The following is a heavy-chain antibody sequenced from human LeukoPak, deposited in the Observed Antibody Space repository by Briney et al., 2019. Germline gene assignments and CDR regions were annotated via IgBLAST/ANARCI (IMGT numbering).Heavy chain of an antibody. CDR2: INPNSGGT. CDR1: GYTFTGYY. CDR3: ARVFVRASGRSPTGY. V-gene: IGHV1-2*02. Sequence: ASVKVSCKASGYTFTGYYMHWVRQAPGQGLEWMGWINPNSGGTNYAQKFQGRVTMTRDTSISTAYMELSRLRSDDTAVYYCARVFVRASGRSPTGYWGQGTLVTVSS. D-gene: IGHD3-3*01. J-gene: IGHJ4*02.